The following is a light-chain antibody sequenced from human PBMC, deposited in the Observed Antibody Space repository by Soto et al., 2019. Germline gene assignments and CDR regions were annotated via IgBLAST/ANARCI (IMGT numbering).Light chain of an antibody. CDR3: QQSYSTPRT. J-gene: IGKJ2*02. CDR1: QSIISY. V-gene: IGKV1-39*01. Sequence: DIQMTQSPSSLSASVGDRVTITCRASQSIISYLNWYQQKPGKAPELLIYAASSLQSGVPSRFSGSGSETDFTLTISSLQPEDFATYYCQQSYSTPRTFGQGTKLEIK. CDR2: AAS.